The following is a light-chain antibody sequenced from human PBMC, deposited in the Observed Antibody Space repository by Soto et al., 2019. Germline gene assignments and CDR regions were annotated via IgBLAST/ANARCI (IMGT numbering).Light chain of an antibody. J-gene: IGKJ3*01. CDR1: QSISSW. CDR3: QQYNSYSPT. V-gene: IGKV1-5*01. CDR2: DAS. Sequence: DIQMTQSPSTLSASVGDRVTITCRASQSISSWLAWYQQKPGKAPKLLIYDASSLESGVPSRFSGSGSGTEFTLTISSLQPDDFATYYCQQYNSYSPTFGPGTKVIS.